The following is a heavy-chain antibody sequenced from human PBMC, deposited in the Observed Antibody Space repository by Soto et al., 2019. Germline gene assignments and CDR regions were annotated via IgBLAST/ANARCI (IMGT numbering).Heavy chain of an antibody. V-gene: IGHV3-48*03. D-gene: IGHD1-26*01. CDR1: GFTFSSYE. Sequence: EVQLVESGGGLVQPGGSLRLSCAASGFTFSSYEMNWVRQAAGKGLEWVSYITSGANTIYYADSVKGRFTISRDNANGSLYLEMNSLRVEDTAVYYCVRGSGWLHVDSWGRGTLVTVSS. J-gene: IGHJ4*02. CDR3: VRGSGWLHVDS. CDR2: ITSGANTI.